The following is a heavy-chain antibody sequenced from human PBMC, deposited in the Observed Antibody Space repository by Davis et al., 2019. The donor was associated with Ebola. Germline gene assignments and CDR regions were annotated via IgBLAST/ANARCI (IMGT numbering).Heavy chain of an antibody. Sequence: GESLKISCAASGFSFGSNAMSWVRQAPGKGLEWISDISASAVKIHYADSVKGRFTISRDTSKNTLFLQNNSLRAEDTAVYYCAASVAATGVYYYYMDVWGKGTAVSVSS. D-gene: IGHD7-27*01. CDR2: ISASAVKI. CDR3: AASVAATGVYYYYMDV. J-gene: IGHJ6*03. V-gene: IGHV3-23*01. CDR1: GFSFGSNA.